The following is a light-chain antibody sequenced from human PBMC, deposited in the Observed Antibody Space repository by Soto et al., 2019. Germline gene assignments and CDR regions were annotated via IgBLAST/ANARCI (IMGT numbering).Light chain of an antibody. CDR2: EAS. Sequence: DIQMTQSPSTLSASLGDRVTIICRASRSVDKWLAWYQQKSGKAPKLLIYEASHVQSGVPSRFGGSGSGTEFTLTINKLQPEDVATYYCQQYYSFWTFGQGTTVEV. CDR3: QQYYSFWT. V-gene: IGKV1-5*02. CDR1: RSVDKW. J-gene: IGKJ1*01.